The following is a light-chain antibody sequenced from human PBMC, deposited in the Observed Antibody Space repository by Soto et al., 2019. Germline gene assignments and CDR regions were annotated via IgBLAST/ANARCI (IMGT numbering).Light chain of an antibody. CDR1: SSDVGGYNY. V-gene: IGLV2-14*01. Sequence: QSSLTQPASVSGSPGQSITISCTGTSSDVGGYNYVSWYQQHPGKAPKLMIYDVSNRPSGVSNRFSGSKSGNTASLTISGLQAGDEADYYCSSYTSSSFYVFGTGTKVTVL. CDR2: DVS. CDR3: SSYTSSSFYV. J-gene: IGLJ1*01.